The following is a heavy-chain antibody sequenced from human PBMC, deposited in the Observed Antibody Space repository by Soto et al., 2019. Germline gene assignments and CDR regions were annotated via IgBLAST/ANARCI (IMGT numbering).Heavy chain of an antibody. V-gene: IGHV3-30*18. CDR2: ISYDGSNK. J-gene: IGHJ4*02. D-gene: IGHD4-17*01. CDR3: AKGKIRQYYFDY. Sequence: GGSLRLSCAASGFTFSSYGMHWVRQAPGKGLEWVAVISYDGSNKYYADSVKGRFTISRDNSKNTLYLQMNSLRAEDTAVYYCAKGKIRQYYFDYWGQGTLVTVSS. CDR1: GFTFSSYG.